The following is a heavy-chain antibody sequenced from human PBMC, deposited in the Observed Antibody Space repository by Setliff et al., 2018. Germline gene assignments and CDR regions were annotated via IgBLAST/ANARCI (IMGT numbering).Heavy chain of an antibody. D-gene: IGHD3-10*01. CDR2: VTIYNGNT. V-gene: IGHV1-18*01. J-gene: IGHJ4*02. CDR1: GYTFNNYG. CDR3: ARVESMVRGKNILRHFDY. Sequence: ASVKVSCKASGYTFNNYGVAWVRQAPGQGLDWMGWVTIYNGNTKYAQNLQGRLTLSTDRSTNTVYMELGSLTTDDTAIYYCARVESMVRGKNILRHFDYWGQGTQVNVSS.